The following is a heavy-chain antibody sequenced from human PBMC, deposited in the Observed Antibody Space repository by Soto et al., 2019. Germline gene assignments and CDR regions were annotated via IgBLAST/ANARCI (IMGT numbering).Heavy chain of an antibody. CDR1: GGSISSGGYS. Sequence: SETLSLTCAVSGGSISSGGYSWSWIRQPPGKGLEWIGYIYHSGSTYYNPSLKSRVTISVDRSKNQFSLKLSSVTAADTAVYYCARGRRIFGVVTPNWFDPWGQGTLVTVS. J-gene: IGHJ5*02. CDR2: IYHSGST. D-gene: IGHD3-3*01. CDR3: ARGRRIFGVVTPNWFDP. V-gene: IGHV4-30-2*01.